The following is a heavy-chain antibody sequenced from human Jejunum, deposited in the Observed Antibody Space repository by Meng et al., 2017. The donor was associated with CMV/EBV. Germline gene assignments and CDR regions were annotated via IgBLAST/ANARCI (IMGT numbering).Heavy chain of an antibody. V-gene: IGHV5-51*01. CDR3: AKDIRYCSNGKCNVGHGGLNY. D-gene: IGHD2-8*01. J-gene: IGHJ4*02. CDR2: IYPGDSDT. CDR1: NYW. Sequence: NYWIAWVRQVPGKGLELMGIIYPGDSDTRYGPSVQGHVTISADKSITTAYLQWSSLKASDTAIYYCAKDIRYCSNGKCNVGHGGLNYWGQGTLVTVSS.